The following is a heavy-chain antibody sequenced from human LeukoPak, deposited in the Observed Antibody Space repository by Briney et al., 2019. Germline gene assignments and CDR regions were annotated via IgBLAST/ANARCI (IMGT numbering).Heavy chain of an antibody. CDR2: MNPNSGNT. D-gene: IGHD3-10*01. CDR1: GYIFTGYY. Sequence: ASVKFSCKASGYIFTGYYMHWVRQATGQGLEWMGWMNPNSGNTGYAQKFQGRVTMTRNTSISTAYMELSSLRSEDTAVYYCARGRGVMGQSLHYWGQGTLVTVSS. J-gene: IGHJ4*02. V-gene: IGHV1-8*02. CDR3: ARGRGVMGQSLHY.